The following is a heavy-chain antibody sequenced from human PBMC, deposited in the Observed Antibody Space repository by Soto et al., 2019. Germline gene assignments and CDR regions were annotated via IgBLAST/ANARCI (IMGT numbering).Heavy chain of an antibody. CDR3: ARDRGYSGYDLLY. CDR1: GGTFSSYT. J-gene: IGHJ4*02. CDR2: IIPILGIA. Sequence: QVQLVQSGAEVKKPGSSVKVSCKASGGTFSSYTISWVRQAPGQGLEWMGRIIPILGIANYAQKFQGRVTITADKSTSTAYMELSSLRSEDTDVYYCARDRGYSGYDLLYWGQGTLVTVSS. V-gene: IGHV1-69*08. D-gene: IGHD5-12*01.